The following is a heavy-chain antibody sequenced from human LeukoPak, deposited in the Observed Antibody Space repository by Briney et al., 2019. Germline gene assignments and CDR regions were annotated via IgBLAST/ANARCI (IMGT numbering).Heavy chain of an antibody. Sequence: SVKVSCKASGGTYSSYAISWARQAPGQGLEWMGGIIPIFGTANYAQKFQGRVTITTGESTSTAYLELSSLRSEDTAVYYCARARDSSGYYSWVYWGQGTLVTVSS. J-gene: IGHJ4*02. CDR3: ARARDSSGYYSWVY. D-gene: IGHD3-22*01. V-gene: IGHV1-69*05. CDR2: IIPIFGTA. CDR1: GGTYSSYA.